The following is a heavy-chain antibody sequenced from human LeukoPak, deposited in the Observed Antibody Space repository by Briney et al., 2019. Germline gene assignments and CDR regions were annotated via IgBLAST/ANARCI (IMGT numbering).Heavy chain of an antibody. Sequence: SGGSLRLSCAVSGFTFSDYYMSWIRQAPGKGLEWVSYISSSGSTIYYADSVKGRFTISRDNAKNSLYLQMNSLRAEDTAVYYCARGGAATVKYYGDSYWGQGTLVTVSS. V-gene: IGHV3-11*04. J-gene: IGHJ4*02. D-gene: IGHD4-17*01. CDR3: ARGGAATVKYYGDSY. CDR2: ISSSGSTI. CDR1: GFTFSDYY.